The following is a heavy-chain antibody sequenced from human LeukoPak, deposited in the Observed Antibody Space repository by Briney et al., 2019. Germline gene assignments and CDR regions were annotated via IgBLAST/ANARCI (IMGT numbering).Heavy chain of an antibody. CDR1: GFTFSSYA. V-gene: IGHV3-23*01. D-gene: IGHD4-17*01. Sequence: QPGGSLRLSCAASGFTFSSYAMGWVRQAPGKGLEWVSAITSSGGSSYSADSVKGRFTISRDNSKNTLYLQMNSLRAEDTAVYYCAKGHQPFSMTTVTNFDYWGQGTLVTVSS. CDR2: ITSSGGSS. CDR3: AKGHQPFSMTTVTNFDY. J-gene: IGHJ4*02.